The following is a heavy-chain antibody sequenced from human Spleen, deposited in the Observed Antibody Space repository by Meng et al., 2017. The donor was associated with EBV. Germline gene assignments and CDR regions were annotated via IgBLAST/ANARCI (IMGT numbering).Heavy chain of an antibody. CDR1: GYSFTNYA. CDR3: ARERELSVDY. Sequence: VQLVQSGSEFKKPGTSVKVSCKASGYSFTNYAMNWVRQAPGQGLEWMGWINTKTENPMYAQGFIRRFVFSLDTSVSTAYLQLNALKAEDTAVYYCARERELSVDYWGQGTLVTVSS. CDR2: INTKTENP. J-gene: IGHJ4*02. D-gene: IGHD1-26*01. V-gene: IGHV7-4-1*02.